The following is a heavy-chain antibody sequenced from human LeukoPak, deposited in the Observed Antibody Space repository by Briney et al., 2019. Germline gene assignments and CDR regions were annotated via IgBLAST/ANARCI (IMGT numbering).Heavy chain of an antibody. Sequence: GGSLRLSCAASGFTFDEYGMSWVRQAPGKGLEWVTGINWNGDDTDYADSVKGRFTISRDNAKNSLYLQMNSLRAEDTAVYYCARTTVTTDLDYWGQGTLVTVSS. CDR2: INWNGDDT. CDR3: ARTTVTTDLDY. J-gene: IGHJ4*02. V-gene: IGHV3-20*04. CDR1: GFTFDEYG. D-gene: IGHD4-11*01.